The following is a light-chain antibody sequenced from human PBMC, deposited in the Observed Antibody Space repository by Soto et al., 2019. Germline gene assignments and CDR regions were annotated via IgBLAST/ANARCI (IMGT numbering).Light chain of an antibody. CDR2: DVN. V-gene: IGLV2-14*01. CDR1: TSDVGGYDY. J-gene: IGLJ2*01. CDR3: SSYTSSNTEV. Sequence: QSVLTQPASVSGSPGQSIAISCTGTTSDVGGYDYVSWYQQYPGKAPKLMIYDVNNRPSGVSNRFSGSKSGNTASLTISGLQAEDEADYYCSSYTSSNTEVFGGGTQLTVL.